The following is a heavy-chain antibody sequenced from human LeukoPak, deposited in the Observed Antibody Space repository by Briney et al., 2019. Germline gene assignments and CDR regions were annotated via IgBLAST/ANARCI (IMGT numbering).Heavy chain of an antibody. V-gene: IGHV3-23*01. D-gene: IGHD3-10*01. CDR3: AKEGGITMVRGVIITHDAFDI. Sequence: QAGGSMRLSCAVSGFAFSSYAMSWVRQAPGKGLEWVSAISGSGGSTYYADSVKGRFTISRDNSKNTLYLQMNSLRAEDTAVYYCAKEGGITMVRGVIITHDAFDIWGQGTMVTVSS. CDR2: ISGSGGST. J-gene: IGHJ3*02. CDR1: GFAFSSYA.